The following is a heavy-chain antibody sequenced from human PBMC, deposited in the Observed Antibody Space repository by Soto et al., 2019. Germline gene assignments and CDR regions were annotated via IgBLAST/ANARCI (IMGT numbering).Heavy chain of an antibody. CDR2: IYYSGST. J-gene: IGHJ6*02. CDR3: ARSNDARVYYYYGMDV. V-gene: IGHV4-59*01. CDR1: GGSISSYY. Sequence: QVQLQESGPGLVKPSETLSLTCTVSGGSISSYYWSWIRQPPGMGLEWIGYIYYSGSTKYNPSLNSRVTISVDTSKNQFSLKLSSVTAADTAVYYCARSNDARVYYYYGMDVWGQGTTVTVSS.